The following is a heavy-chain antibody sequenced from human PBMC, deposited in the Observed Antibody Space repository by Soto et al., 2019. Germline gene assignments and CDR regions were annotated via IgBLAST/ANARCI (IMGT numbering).Heavy chain of an antibody. D-gene: IGHD6-13*01. V-gene: IGHV6-1*01. CDR2: TIYRSGWSN. J-gene: IGHJ3*01. CDR3: ARGRHSTFDF. Sequence: QVQLQQSGPGLVKPSQTLSLTCAISGDTLFTNGVAWNWIRLSPSRGFEWLGRTIYRSGWSNDYVTSLQGPITIDPDTSKHQFSLQLTSVTPDDTAVYFCARGRHSTFDFWGQGTVVTVSS. CDR1: GDTLFTNGVA.